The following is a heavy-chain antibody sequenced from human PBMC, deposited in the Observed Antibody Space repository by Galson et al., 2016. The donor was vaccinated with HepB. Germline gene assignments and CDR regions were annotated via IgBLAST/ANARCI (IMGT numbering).Heavy chain of an antibody. Sequence: SVKVSCKASGYSFAKYPIHWLRQGPGQSLEWVGRINAGNGFTKYSQKFQDRVTITRDTSASTVYLELSSLRSEDTGVFFCVRDYSYDSGKRRSFYYYAMDVWGQGTTVTVSS. CDR3: VRDYSYDSGKRRSFYYYAMDV. CDR2: INAGNGFT. D-gene: IGHD3-10*01. V-gene: IGHV1-3*01. J-gene: IGHJ6*02. CDR1: GYSFAKYP.